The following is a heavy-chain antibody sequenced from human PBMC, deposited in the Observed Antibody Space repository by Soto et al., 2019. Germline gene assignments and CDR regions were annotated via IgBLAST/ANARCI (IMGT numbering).Heavy chain of an antibody. V-gene: IGHV1-69*06. Sequence: QVQLVQSGAVVKKPGSSVRVSCKASGGISSSYGINWVRQAPGQGLEWMGAVIPMFGTANYAQNFQGRVTITADKSTSTAFMGLRGLKSEDTATYYCARGEDITARRGDYFDFWGQGTLVTVSS. CDR3: ARGEDITARRGDYFDF. J-gene: IGHJ4*02. CDR1: GGISSSYG. D-gene: IGHD2-15*01. CDR2: VIPMFGTA.